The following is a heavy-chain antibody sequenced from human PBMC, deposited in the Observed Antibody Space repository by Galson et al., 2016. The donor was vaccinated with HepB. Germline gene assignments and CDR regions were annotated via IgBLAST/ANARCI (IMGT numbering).Heavy chain of an antibody. CDR2: TSYDGLNR. D-gene: IGHD6-13*01. V-gene: IGHV3-30*03. Sequence: SLRLSCATSGFTFDSYCMHWVRQAPGEGLEWVADTSYDGLNRYYVDSVKGRFTISKDNSKNPLYLKMDCLRVEDTAVYYCAETLGMHGTGWRGVDSWGQGTLVTVSS. CDR3: AETLGMHGTGWRGVDS. CDR1: GFTFDSYC. J-gene: IGHJ4*02.